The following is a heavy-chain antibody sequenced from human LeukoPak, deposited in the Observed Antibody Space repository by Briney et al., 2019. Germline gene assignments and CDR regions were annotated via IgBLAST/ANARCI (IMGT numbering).Heavy chain of an antibody. Sequence: PGGSLRLSCAASGFTFSSYAMHWVRQAPGKGLEWVAVISYDGSNKYYADSVKGRFTISRDNSKNTLYLQMNSQRAEDTAAYYCARSRIVGATGSAAYWGQGTLVTVSS. CDR2: ISYDGSNK. CDR1: GFTFSSYA. V-gene: IGHV3-30-3*01. J-gene: IGHJ4*02. CDR3: ARSRIVGATGSAAY. D-gene: IGHD1-26*01.